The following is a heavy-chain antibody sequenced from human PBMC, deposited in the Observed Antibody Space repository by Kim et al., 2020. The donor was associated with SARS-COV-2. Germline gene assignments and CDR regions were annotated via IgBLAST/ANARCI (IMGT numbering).Heavy chain of an antibody. CDR2: IYYSGST. J-gene: IGHJ6*02. CDR3: ARVTVDTAMVYYYYYGMDV. D-gene: IGHD5-18*01. V-gene: IGHV4-59*13. Sequence: SETLSLTCTVSGGSISSYYWSWIRQPPGKGLEWIGYIYYSGSTNYNPSLKSRVTISVDTSKNQFSLKLSSVTAADTAVYYCARVTVDTAMVYYYYYGMDVWGQGTTVTVSS. CDR1: GGSISSYY.